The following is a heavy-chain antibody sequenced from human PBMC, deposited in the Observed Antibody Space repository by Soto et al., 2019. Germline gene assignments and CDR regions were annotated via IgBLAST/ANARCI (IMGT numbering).Heavy chain of an antibody. Sequence: EVQLVESGGGLVQPGGPLRLSCAASGFTFSTYWMSWVRQAPGKGLEWVATIRQDGSEKHHVDSVEGRFTISRDNAKNSMYLQTNSLRAEDTAMYYCVRGCGRASCPYFFDYWGQGTLVSVSS. CDR1: GFTFSTYW. CDR3: VRGCGRASCPYFFDY. D-gene: IGHD2-2*01. J-gene: IGHJ4*02. V-gene: IGHV3-7*01. CDR2: IRQDGSEK.